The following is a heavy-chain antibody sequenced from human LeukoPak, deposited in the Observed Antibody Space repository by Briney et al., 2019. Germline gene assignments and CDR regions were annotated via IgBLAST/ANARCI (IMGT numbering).Heavy chain of an antibody. Sequence: SGPTLVNPTQTLTLTCTFSGFSLSTSGVGVGWIRQPPGKALEWLALIYWNDDKRYSPSLKSRLTITKDTSKNQVVLTMTNMDPVDTVTYYCAHSYCSGGSCYRYGYWGQGTLVTVSS. J-gene: IGHJ4*02. CDR3: AHSYCSGGSCYRYGY. CDR1: GFSLSTSGVG. CDR2: IYWNDDK. V-gene: IGHV2-5*01. D-gene: IGHD2-15*01.